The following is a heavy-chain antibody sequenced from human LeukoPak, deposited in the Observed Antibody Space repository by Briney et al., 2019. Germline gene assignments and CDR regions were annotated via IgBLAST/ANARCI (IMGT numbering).Heavy chain of an antibody. J-gene: IGHJ4*02. D-gene: IGHD3-22*01. V-gene: IGHV1-18*01. CDR2: ISAYNGNT. CDR3: ARVRYYYDSSGYYPGVY. Sequence: GASVKVSCKASGYTFTSYGISWVRQAPGQGLEWMGWISAYNGNTNYAQKLQGRVTMTTDTSTSTAYMELRSLRSDDTAVYYCARVRYYYDSSGYYPGVYWGQGTLVTVSS. CDR1: GYTFTSYG.